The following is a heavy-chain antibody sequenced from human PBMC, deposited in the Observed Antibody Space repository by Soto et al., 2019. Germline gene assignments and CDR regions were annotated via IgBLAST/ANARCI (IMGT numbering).Heavy chain of an antibody. CDR3: ARDEDRTSHLNWFDP. Sequence: GGSLRLSCEVSGFSLSGYGMHWVRQAPGKGLEWVAVIWYHGTTKNYADSVKGRFTISRDTSKNTVYLQMDSLKVEDTAVYYCARDEDRTSHLNWFDPWGQGVMVTVSS. D-gene: IGHD2-15*01. J-gene: IGHJ5*02. CDR2: IWYHGTTK. CDR1: GFSLSGYG. V-gene: IGHV3-33*01.